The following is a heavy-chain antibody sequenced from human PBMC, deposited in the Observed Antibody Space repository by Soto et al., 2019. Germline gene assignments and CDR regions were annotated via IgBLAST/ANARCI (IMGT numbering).Heavy chain of an antibody. CDR2: INPSGGGT. D-gene: IGHD6-13*01. V-gene: IGHV1-46*01. CDR1: GYTLTSYY. Sequence: ASVKVSCKAFGYTLTSYYIHWVRQAPGQGLEWMGVINPSGGGTTYAQKFQARITMTRDTSTSTVYMELSSLRSEDTAVYYCSKDQGSSWYEIDYWGQGTLVTVSS. CDR3: SKDQGSSWYEIDY. J-gene: IGHJ4*02.